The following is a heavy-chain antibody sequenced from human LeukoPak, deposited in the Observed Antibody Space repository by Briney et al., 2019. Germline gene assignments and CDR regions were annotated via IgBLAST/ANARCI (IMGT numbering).Heavy chain of an antibody. CDR2: IYPGDSDT. CDR3: ARPVRIQLWQDAFDI. CDR1: GYSFTSYW. J-gene: IGHJ3*02. Sequence: GESLQISCKGSGYSFTSYWIGWVRQMPGKGLEWMGIIYPGDSDTRYSPSFQGQVTISADKSISTAYLQWSSLKASDTAMYYCARPVRIQLWQDAFDIWGQGTMVTVSS. V-gene: IGHV5-51*01. D-gene: IGHD5-18*01.